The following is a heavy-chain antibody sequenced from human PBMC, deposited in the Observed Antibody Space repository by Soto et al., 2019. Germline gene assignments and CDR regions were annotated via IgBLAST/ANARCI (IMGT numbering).Heavy chain of an antibody. CDR2: ISSSSSTI. V-gene: IGHV3-48*01. J-gene: IGHJ6*03. CDR3: ARDGSPYTFPPYYYMDV. Sequence: GGSLRLSCAASGFTFSSYSMNWVRQAPGKGLEWVSYISSSSSTIYYADSVKGRFTISRDNAKNSLYLQMNSLRAEDTAVYYCARDGSPYTFPPYYYMDVWGKGTTVTVSS. CDR1: GFTFSSYS. D-gene: IGHD3-16*01.